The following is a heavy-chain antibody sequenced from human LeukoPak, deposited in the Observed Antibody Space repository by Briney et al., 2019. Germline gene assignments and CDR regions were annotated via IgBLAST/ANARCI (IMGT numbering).Heavy chain of an antibody. CDR3: AKDISRADGPQEH. J-gene: IGHJ1*01. D-gene: IGHD6-19*01. CDR2: ITWDGGST. CDR1: GFNFDDYA. Sequence: GGSLRLSCAASGFNFDDYAMYWVRQAPGKGLEWVSFITWDGGSTYYEDSVKGRFTISRDNSKNSLYLQMNSLRTEDTALYYCAKDISRADGPQEHWGEGTLVTVSS. V-gene: IGHV3-43*02.